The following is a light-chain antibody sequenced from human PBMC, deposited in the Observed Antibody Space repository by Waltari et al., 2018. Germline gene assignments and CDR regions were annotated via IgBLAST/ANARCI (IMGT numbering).Light chain of an antibody. J-gene: IGLJ1*01. CDR1: NIGTKS. Sequence: SYVLTQPPSVSVAPGESARITCGGNNIGTKSVHWYQQKPGQAPVLVIYSDSDRPSGLPERFSGANSGNTATLTISRVEAGDEADYYCQVWEISRDHYVFGSGTEVTVL. CDR3: QVWEISRDHYV. V-gene: IGLV3-21*01. CDR2: SDS.